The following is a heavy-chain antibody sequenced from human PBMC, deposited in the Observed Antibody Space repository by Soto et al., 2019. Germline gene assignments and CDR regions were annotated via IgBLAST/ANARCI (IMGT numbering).Heavy chain of an antibody. Sequence: QVQLVQSGAEVKKPGASVKVSCEASGYPFSAFDINWVRQAGGQGLEWMGWMNPDSGDTAFAQRFQDRITMTRSTSISTAYMALSMLTSDDTAVYFCVRQPGGVATPGDDYWGQGTLVTVSS. V-gene: IGHV1-8*01. CDR1: GYPFSAFD. CDR3: VRQPGGVATPGDDY. J-gene: IGHJ4*02. CDR2: MNPDSGDT. D-gene: IGHD2-15*01.